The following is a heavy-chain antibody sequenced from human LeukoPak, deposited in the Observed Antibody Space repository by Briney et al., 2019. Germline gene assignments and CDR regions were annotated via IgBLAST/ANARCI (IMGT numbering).Heavy chain of an antibody. J-gene: IGHJ5*02. CDR2: ISSSSSYI. Sequence: GGSLRLSCAASGFTFSSYSMNWVRQAPGKGLEWVSSISSSSSYIYYADSVKGRFTISRDNAKNSLYLQMNSLRAEDTAVYHCARDHSSSWSNWFDPWGQGTLVTVSS. CDR3: ARDHSSSWSNWFDP. D-gene: IGHD6-13*01. CDR1: GFTFSSYS. V-gene: IGHV3-21*01.